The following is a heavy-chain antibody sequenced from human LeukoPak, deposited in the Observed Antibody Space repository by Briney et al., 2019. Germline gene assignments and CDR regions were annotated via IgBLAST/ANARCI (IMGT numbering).Heavy chain of an antibody. CDR1: GFTFSSYS. D-gene: IGHD3-3*01. CDR2: ISSSSSTI. V-gene: IGHV3-48*01. Sequence: GGSLRLSCAAPGFTFSSYSMNWVRQAPGKGLEWVSYISSSSSTIYYADSVKGRFTISRDNAKNSLYLQMNSLRAEDTAVYYCARPSAGGGDFWSGYSDAFDIWGQGTMVTVSS. CDR3: ARPSAGGGDFWSGYSDAFDI. J-gene: IGHJ3*02.